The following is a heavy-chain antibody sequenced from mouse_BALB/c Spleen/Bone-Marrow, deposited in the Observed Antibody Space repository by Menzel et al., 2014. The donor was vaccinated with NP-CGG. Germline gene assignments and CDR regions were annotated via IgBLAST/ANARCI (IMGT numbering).Heavy chain of an antibody. Sequence: VQLQQSGPELVKFGASMKIYCKASGYSFTGYTMNWVKQSHGKNLVWIGLINPYNGGISYNQKFKGKATLNVDKSYSTTYMEHLSLTSEDSAVYCCARKGDWDVGFDYWGQGTTRTVSS. V-gene: IGHV1-26*01. CDR1: GYSFTGYT. J-gene: IGHJ2*01. CDR2: INPYNGGI. CDR3: ARKGDWDVGFDY. D-gene: IGHD4-1*01.